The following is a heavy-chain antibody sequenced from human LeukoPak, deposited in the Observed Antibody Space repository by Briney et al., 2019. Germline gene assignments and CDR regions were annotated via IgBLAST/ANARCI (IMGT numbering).Heavy chain of an antibody. V-gene: IGHV4-4*07. CDR1: GGSISSYY. J-gene: IGHJ5*02. Sequence: SETLSLTCTVSGGSISSYYWSWIRQPAGKGLEWIGRIYTSGSTNYNPSLKSRVTMSVDTSKNQFSLKLSSVTAADTAVYYCARSVARGYYYGSGSPNWFDPWGQGTLVTVSS. D-gene: IGHD3-10*01. CDR2: IYTSGST. CDR3: ARSVARGYYYGSGSPNWFDP.